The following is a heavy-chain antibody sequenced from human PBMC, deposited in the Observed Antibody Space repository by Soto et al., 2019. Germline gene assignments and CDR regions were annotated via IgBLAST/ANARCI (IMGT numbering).Heavy chain of an antibody. CDR3: ARRDHGSGSYS. V-gene: IGHV4-59*08. CDR2: IFSSGST. D-gene: IGHD3-10*01. J-gene: IGHJ5*02. Sequence: SETLSHPCSVSGASIRSYYCSWVRQPPGKGLEWIGYIFSSGSTNYNPSLKSRVTISVDTSKNQFSLKVSSVTAADTAVYYCARRDHGSGSYSWGQGTLVTVSS. CDR1: GASIRSYY.